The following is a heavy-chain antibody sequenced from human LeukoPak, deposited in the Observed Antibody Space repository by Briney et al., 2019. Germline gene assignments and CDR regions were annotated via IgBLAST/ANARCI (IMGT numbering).Heavy chain of an antibody. V-gene: IGHV3-21*04. CDR3: ARDSNLHSYGYVPY. CDR1: GFTFSSYS. D-gene: IGHD5-18*01. J-gene: IGHJ4*02. Sequence: GGSLRLSCAASGFTFSSYSMNWVRQAPGKGLEWVPSISSSSSYIYYADSVKGRFTISRDNAKNSLYLQMNSLRSEDTAVYYCARDSNLHSYGYVPYWGRGTLVTVSS. CDR2: ISSSSSYI.